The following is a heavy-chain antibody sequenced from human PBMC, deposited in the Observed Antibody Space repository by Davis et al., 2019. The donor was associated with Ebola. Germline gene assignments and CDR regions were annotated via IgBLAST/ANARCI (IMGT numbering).Heavy chain of an antibody. Sequence: PSETLSLTCTVSGGSISSGSYYWSWIRQPAGKGLEWIGHIYTSGSTNYNPSLKSRVTMSVDTSKNQFSLKLSSVTAADTAVYYCAREGGSGLLRYFDWFLFDYWGQGTLVTVSS. CDR2: IYTSGST. J-gene: IGHJ4*02. CDR3: AREGGSGLLRYFDWFLFDY. D-gene: IGHD3-9*01. CDR1: GGSISSGSYY. V-gene: IGHV4-61*09.